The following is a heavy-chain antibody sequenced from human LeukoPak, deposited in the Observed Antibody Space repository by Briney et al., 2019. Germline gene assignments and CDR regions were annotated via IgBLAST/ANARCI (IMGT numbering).Heavy chain of an antibody. J-gene: IGHJ4*02. CDR3: AKDSKITSADYYFDY. D-gene: IGHD6-13*01. CDR2: IANDGRDK. Sequence: GGSLRLSCAASGFSFRSYAMHWVRQAPGKGLEWVTVIANDGRDKKYADSVRGRFTISRDNSKNTVYLQMDSLRVEDMAVYYCAKDSKITSADYYFDYWAWEPWSPSPQ. CDR1: GFSFRSYA. V-gene: IGHV3-30*04.